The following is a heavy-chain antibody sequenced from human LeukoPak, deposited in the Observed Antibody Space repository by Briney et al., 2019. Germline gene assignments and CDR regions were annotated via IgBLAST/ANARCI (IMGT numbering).Heavy chain of an antibody. CDR1: GFTFSGSP. V-gene: IGHV3-73*01. Sequence: GGSLRLSCAASGFTFSGSPILWVRQASGKGLEWVGRIRSKADNYATAYAASVQGRCTISRDDSKNTAYLQLNSLKIEDTAVYYCTQSNYWGQGALVTVSS. CDR3: TQSNY. J-gene: IGHJ4*02. CDR2: IRSKADNYAT.